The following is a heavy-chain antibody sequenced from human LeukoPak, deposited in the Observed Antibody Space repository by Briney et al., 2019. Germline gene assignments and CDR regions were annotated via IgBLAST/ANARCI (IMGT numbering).Heavy chain of an antibody. V-gene: IGHV3-33*05. CDR1: GFAFSRYG. D-gene: IGHD2-8*01. CDR2: ISYHGSHK. CDR3: ATLNGPLFEY. J-gene: IGHJ4*02. Sequence: PGGSLRLSCAASGFAFSRYGIHWVRQAPGKGLEWVALISYHGSHKYYGDSVRGRFTISRDNSKNTLYLQMTSLRAEDTAVYYCATLNGPLFEYWGQGTLVTVSS.